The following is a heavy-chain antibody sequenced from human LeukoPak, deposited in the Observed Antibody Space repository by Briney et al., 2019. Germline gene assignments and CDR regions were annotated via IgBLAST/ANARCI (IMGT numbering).Heavy chain of an antibody. J-gene: IGHJ4*02. D-gene: IGHD3-16*02. CDR3: ARDLSWYFDY. V-gene: IGHV3-30-3*01. CDR2: ISYDGSNK. Sequence: GGSLRLSCAASGFTFSSYAMHWARQAPGKGLEWVAVISYDGSNKYYADSVKGRFTISRDNSKNTLYLQMNSLRAEDTAVYYCARDLSWYFDYWGQGTLVTVSS. CDR1: GFTFSSYA.